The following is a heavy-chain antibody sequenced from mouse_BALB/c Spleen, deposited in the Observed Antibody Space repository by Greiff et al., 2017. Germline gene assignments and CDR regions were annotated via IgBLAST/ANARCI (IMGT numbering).Heavy chain of an antibody. J-gene: IGHJ4*01. CDR1: GFTFTDYY. CDR3: ARDVLDY. CDR2: IRNKANGYTT. V-gene: IGHV7-3*02. Sequence: EVKVVESGGGLVQPGGSLRLSCATSGFTFTDYYMSWVRQPPGKALEWLGFIRNKANGYTTEYSASVKGRFTISRDNSQSILYLQMNTLRAEDSATYYCARDVLDYWGQGTSVTVSS.